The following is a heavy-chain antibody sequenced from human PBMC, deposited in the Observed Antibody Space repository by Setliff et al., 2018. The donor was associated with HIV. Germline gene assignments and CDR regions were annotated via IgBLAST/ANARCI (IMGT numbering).Heavy chain of an antibody. D-gene: IGHD6-19*01. CDR3: ARVRSGIAVAAPDAFDV. CDR2: LIPLLGTP. Sequence: SVKVSCKDFGYPFSNNAIHWVRQAPGQRLAWMGGLIPLLGTPNYAHKFQVRVTITADKYSSTVYMELSSLRSEDSAVFYCARVRSGIAVAAPDAFDVWGQGTMVTVSS. V-gene: IGHV1-69*06. CDR1: GYPFSNNA. J-gene: IGHJ3*01.